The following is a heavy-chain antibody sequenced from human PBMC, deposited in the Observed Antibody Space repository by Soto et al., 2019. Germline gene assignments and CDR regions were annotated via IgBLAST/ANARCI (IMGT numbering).Heavy chain of an antibody. V-gene: IGHV1-8*01. CDR3: ARGLYDFWSGYLAFYYYYYMGV. CDR2: MNPNSGNT. D-gene: IGHD3-3*01. CDR1: GYTFTSYD. J-gene: IGHJ6*03. Sequence: ASVKVSCKASGYTFTSYDINWVRQATGQGLEWMGWMNPNSGNTGYAQKFQGRVTMTRNTSISTAYMELSSLRSEDTAVYYCARGLYDFWSGYLAFYYYYYMGVWGKGTTVTVSS.